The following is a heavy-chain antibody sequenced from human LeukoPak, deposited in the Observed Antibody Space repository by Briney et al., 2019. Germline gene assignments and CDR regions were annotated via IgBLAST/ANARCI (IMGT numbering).Heavy chain of an antibody. CDR3: ARDWGYYYYYGMDV. CDR1: GFTFSSYS. V-gene: IGHV3-21*01. J-gene: IGHJ6*02. CDR2: VSSSSSYI. Sequence: GGSLRLSCAASGFTFSSYSMNWVRQAPGRGLEWVSSVSSSSSYIYYADSVKGRFTISRDNAKNSLYLQMNSLRAEDTAVYYCARDWGYYYYYGMDVWGQGTTVTVSS. D-gene: IGHD3-16*01.